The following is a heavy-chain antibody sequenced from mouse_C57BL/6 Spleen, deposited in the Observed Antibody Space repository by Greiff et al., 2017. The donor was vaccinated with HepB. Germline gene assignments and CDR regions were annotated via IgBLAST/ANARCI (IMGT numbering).Heavy chain of an antibody. CDR2: IDPSDSYT. D-gene: IGHD2-3*01. J-gene: IGHJ3*01. CDR1: GYTFTSYW. Sequence: QVQLQQPGAELVRPGTSVKLSCKASGYTFTSYWMYWVKQRPGQGLEWIGVIDPSDSYTNYNQKFKGKATLTVDTSSSTAYMQLSSLTSEDSAVYYCARRDGFDGYYVGWFAYWGQGTLVTVSA. CDR3: ARRDGFDGYYVGWFAY. V-gene: IGHV1-59*01.